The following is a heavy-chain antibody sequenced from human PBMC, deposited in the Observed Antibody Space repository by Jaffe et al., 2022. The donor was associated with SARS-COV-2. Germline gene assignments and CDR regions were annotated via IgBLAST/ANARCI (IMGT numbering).Heavy chain of an antibody. D-gene: IGHD6-13*01. J-gene: IGHJ5*02. CDR2: IWYDGSNK. V-gene: IGHV3-33*01. CDR1: GFTFSSYG. Sequence: QVQLVESGGGVVQPGRSLRLSCAASGFTFSSYGMHWVRQAPGKGLEWVAVIWYDGSNKYYADSVKGRFTISRDNSKNTLYLQMNSLRAEDTAVYYCARWDAAAAGTLDPWGQGTLVTVSS. CDR3: ARWDAAAAGTLDP.